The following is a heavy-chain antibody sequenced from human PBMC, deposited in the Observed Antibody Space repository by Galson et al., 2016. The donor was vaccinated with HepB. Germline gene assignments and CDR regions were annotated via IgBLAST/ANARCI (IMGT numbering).Heavy chain of an antibody. CDR1: GASISRGGYY. D-gene: IGHD2-2*02. J-gene: IGHJ6*03. V-gene: IGHV4-31*03. Sequence: TLSLTCTVSGASISRGGYYWSWIRQHPVKGLEWIGYIYYTGKTYYNPSLKSRVSLSLDTSKNHFSVKMTSVTAADTAVYYCAREPIAVVTVAITGKPPYYYYMDVWGRGTTVTVSS. CDR2: IYYTGKT. CDR3: AREPIAVVTVAITGKPPYYYYMDV.